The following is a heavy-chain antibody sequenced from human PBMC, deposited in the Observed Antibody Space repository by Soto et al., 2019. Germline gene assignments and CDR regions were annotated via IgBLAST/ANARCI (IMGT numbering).Heavy chain of an antibody. Sequence: GGSLRLSCAASGFTFSSYAMHWVRQAPGKGLEWVAVISYDGSNKYYADSVKGRFTISRDNSKNTLYLQMNSLRAEDTAVYYCVREVGTEYYFDYWGQGTLVTVSS. V-gene: IGHV3-30-3*01. CDR2: ISYDGSNK. J-gene: IGHJ4*02. CDR1: GFTFSSYA. CDR3: VREVGTEYYFDY. D-gene: IGHD2-2*01.